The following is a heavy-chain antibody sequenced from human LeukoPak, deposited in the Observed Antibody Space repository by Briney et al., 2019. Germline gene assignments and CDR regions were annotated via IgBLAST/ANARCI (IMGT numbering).Heavy chain of an antibody. J-gene: IGHJ4*02. V-gene: IGHV4-34*01. CDR1: GGSFSGYY. Sequence: SETLSLTCAVYGGSFSGYYWSWIRQPPGKGLEWIGEINHSGSTNYNPSLKSRVTISVDTSKNQFSLKLSSVTAADTAVYYCARGRVFDYWGQGTLVTVSS. CDR2: INHSGST. CDR3: ARGRVFDY.